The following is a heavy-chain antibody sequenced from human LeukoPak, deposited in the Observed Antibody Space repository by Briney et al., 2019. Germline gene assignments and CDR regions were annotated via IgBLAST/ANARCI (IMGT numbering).Heavy chain of an antibody. CDR1: GVILSSGDYY. J-gene: IGHJ4*02. D-gene: IGHD4-17*01. V-gene: IGHV4-39*01. CDR3: ARLCQVTTCAKFEY. CDR2: IYYSGST. Sequence: SETLSLTCTVTGVILSSGDYYWGWLRQPPGKGLTWIGSIYYSGSTLYNESFESRVTMSVDTSKNQFSRKLRSVTAADSAVYYGARLCQVTTCAKFEYWGQGILVTVSS.